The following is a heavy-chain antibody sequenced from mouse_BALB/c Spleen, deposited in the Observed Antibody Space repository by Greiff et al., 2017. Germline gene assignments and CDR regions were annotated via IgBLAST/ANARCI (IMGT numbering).Heavy chain of an antibody. D-gene: IGHD1-1*01. J-gene: IGHJ4*01. V-gene: IGHV1S127*01. Sequence: QVQLQQSGPQLVRPGASVKISCKASGYSFTSYWMHWVKQRPGQGLEWIGMIDPSDSETRLNQKFKDKATLTVDKSSSTAYMQLSSPTSEDSAVYYCARYGTTRDAMDYWGQGTSVTVSS. CDR3: ARYGTTRDAMDY. CDR2: IDPSDSET. CDR1: GYSFTSYW.